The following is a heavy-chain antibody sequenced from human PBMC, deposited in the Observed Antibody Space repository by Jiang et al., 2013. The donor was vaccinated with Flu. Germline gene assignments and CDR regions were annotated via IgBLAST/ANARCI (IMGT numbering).Heavy chain of an antibody. CDR2: IYYSGST. V-gene: IGHV4-59*01. J-gene: IGHJ3*02. D-gene: IGHD5-24*01. CDR3: ARVLRWRDDAFDI. CDR1: GGSISSYY. Sequence: GLVKPSETLSLTCTVSGGSISSYYWSWIRQPPGKGLEWIGYIYYSGSTNYNPSLKSRVTISVDTSKNQFSLKLSSVTAADTAVYYCARVLRWRDDAFDIWGQGTMVTVSS.